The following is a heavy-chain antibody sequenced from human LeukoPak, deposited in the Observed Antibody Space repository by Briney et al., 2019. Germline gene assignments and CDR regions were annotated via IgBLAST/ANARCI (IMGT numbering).Heavy chain of an antibody. V-gene: IGHV4-39*01. CDR3: ARHVSAYSSGLPYYMDV. D-gene: IGHD6-19*01. J-gene: IGHJ6*03. Sequence: TSETLSLTCTVSGGSISSSSYYWGWIRQPPGKGLEWIGSIYYSGSTYYNPSLKSRVTISVDTSKNQFSLKLSSVTAADTAVYYARHVSAYSSGLPYYMDVWGKGTTVTVSS. CDR2: IYYSGST. CDR1: GGSISSSSYY.